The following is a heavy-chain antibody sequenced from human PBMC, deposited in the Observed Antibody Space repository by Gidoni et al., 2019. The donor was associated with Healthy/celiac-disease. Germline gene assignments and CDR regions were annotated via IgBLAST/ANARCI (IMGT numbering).Heavy chain of an antibody. J-gene: IGHJ4*02. CDR3: ARATVTTDFDY. CDR2: T. Sequence: TYYNPSLKSRVTISVDTSKNQFSLKLSSVTAADTAVYYCARATVTTDFDYWGQGTLVTVSS. V-gene: IGHV4-30-2*05. D-gene: IGHD4-17*01.